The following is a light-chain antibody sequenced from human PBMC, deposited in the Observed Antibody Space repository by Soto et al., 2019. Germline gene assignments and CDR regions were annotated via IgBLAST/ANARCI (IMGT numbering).Light chain of an antibody. CDR3: QRRSNWPYT. CDR2: DAS. Sequence: EIVLTQSPATLSLSPGERATLSCRASQSVSSYLAWYQQKPGQAPRLLIYDASNRATGIPARFSGSGSGTDFPLTIRSLEPEDFAVYYCQRRSNWPYTFGQGTKLEI. CDR1: QSVSSY. V-gene: IGKV3-11*01. J-gene: IGKJ2*01.